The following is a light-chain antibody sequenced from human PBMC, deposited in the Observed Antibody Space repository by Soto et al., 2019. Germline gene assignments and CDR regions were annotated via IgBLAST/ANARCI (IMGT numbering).Light chain of an antibody. V-gene: IGKV1-12*01. CDR1: RDINTW. CDR2: AAS. Sequence: DIQMTQSPPSVSASVGDRVTITCRASRDINTWLAWYQQKPGKAPKLLISAASSLQSGVPSRFSGSGSGTDFTLTISSLQPEDFATYYCQEAHTVPFTFGPGTKVDV. CDR3: QEAHTVPFT. J-gene: IGKJ3*01.